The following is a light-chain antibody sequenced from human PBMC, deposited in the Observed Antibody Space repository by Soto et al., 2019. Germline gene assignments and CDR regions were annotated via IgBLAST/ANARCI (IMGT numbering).Light chain of an antibody. J-gene: IGKJ1*01. CDR2: GAS. Sequence: EIVLTQSPGTLSLSPGERATLSCRASQSVTSTHLAWYQQKPGQAPRLLIYGASSRATGIPDRFSGSGSGTGFTLTISRLEPEDLAVYYCQQYGSSPWTFCQGTKVEIK. CDR1: QSVTSTH. V-gene: IGKV3-20*01. CDR3: QQYGSSPWT.